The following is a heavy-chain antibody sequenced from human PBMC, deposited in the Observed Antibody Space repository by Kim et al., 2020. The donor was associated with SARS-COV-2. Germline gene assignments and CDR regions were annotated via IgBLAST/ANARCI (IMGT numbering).Heavy chain of an antibody. V-gene: IGHV4-31*03. CDR2: ISHRGST. CDR1: SDSIMNFNSH. Sequence: SETLSLTCSVSSDSIMNFNSHYTWIRQAPGRGLEWLGEISHRGSTNFNPSLQGRASISVDTSKRQFSLTLNSVTAADTAFYYCSRGRVCHWRGFDHWGQG. J-gene: IGHJ4*02. D-gene: IGHD1-1*01. CDR3: SRGRVCHWRGFDH.